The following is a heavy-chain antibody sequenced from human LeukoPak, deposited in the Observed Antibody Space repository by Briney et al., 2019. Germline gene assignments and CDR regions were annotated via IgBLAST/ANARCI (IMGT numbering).Heavy chain of an antibody. D-gene: IGHD4-17*01. CDR3: ARPTLTTNRYFDY. V-gene: IGHV1-3*01. CDR2: INAGNGNT. J-gene: IGHJ4*02. CDR1: GYTFTSYA. Sequence: ASVTVSCKASGYTFTSYAMHWVRQAPGQRLEWMGWINAGNGNTKYSQKFQGRVTITNDTSASTAYMELSSLRSEDTAVYYCARPTLTTNRYFDYWGQGTLVTVSS.